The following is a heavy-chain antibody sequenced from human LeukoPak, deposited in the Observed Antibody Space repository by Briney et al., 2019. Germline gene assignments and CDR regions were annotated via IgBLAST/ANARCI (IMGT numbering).Heavy chain of an antibody. CDR3: ARSTGQSGGRYLVHYYYRMDV. CDR2: ISYDGSNK. V-gene: IGHV3-30-3*01. J-gene: IGHJ6*02. CDR1: GFTFSSYA. D-gene: IGHD6-19*01. Sequence: PGRSLRLSCAASGFTFSSYAMHWVRQAPGKGLEWVAVISYDGSNKYYADSVKGRFTISRDNSKNTLFLQMYSLRAEDTAVYYCARSTGQSGGRYLVHYYYRMDVWGQGTTVTVSS.